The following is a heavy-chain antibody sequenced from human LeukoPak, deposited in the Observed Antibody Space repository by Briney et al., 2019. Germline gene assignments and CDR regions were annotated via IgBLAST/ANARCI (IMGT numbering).Heavy chain of an antibody. CDR3: AKYRYGYLGMDS. V-gene: IGHV4-34*01. Sequence: PSETLTLTCRVHDESSRGYYWSCIRHPTGRGLKWIGEINYSGSINYSPSLKGRVFISLDTSKNLLSLKMNSVTVADTAVYYCAKYRYGYLGMDSWGQGTQVTVSS. CDR1: DESSRGYY. CDR2: INYSGSI. J-gene: IGHJ4*02. D-gene: IGHD2-2*03.